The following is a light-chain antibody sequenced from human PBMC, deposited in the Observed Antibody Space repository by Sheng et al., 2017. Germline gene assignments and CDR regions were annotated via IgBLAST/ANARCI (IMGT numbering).Light chain of an antibody. CDR3: CSRDNSANHLV. CDR1: SLSRYY. J-gene: IGLJ3*02. CDR2: GIT. V-gene: IGLV3-19*01. Sequence: SSELTQDPAVSVALGQTVRITCQGDSLSRYYASWYQQRPGQAPILVMYGITSRPSGIPDRFSGSNSGNTFSLTITGAQAEDEGDYYCCSRDNSANHLVFGGGTKVTVL.